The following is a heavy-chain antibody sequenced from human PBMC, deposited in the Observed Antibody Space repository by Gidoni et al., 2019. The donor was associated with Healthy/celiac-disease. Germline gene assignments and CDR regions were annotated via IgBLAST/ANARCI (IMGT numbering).Heavy chain of an antibody. D-gene: IGHD3-16*02. J-gene: IGHJ4*02. CDR2: INSDGSST. V-gene: IGHV3-74*01. CDR3: ARGFTFGGVIDDYYFDY. CDR1: GFTFSSYW. Sequence: EVQLVESGGGLVQPGGSLRLSCAASGFTFSSYWMHWVRQAPGKGLVWVSRINSDGSSTSYADSVKGRFTISRDNAKNTLYLQMNSLRAEDTAVYYCARGFTFGGVIDDYYFDYWGQGTLVTVSS.